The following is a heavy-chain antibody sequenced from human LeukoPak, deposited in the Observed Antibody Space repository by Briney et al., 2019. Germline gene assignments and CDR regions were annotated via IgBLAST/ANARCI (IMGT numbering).Heavy chain of an antibody. CDR1: GFTFSSYG. V-gene: IGHV3-23*01. J-gene: IGHJ4*02. D-gene: IGHD3-9*01. CDR2: ISGSGGST. CDR3: AKGPGDILTGYSGIYANYYFDY. Sequence: PGGSLRLSCAASGFTFSSYGMSWVRQAPGKGLEWVSAISGSGGSTYYADSVKGRFTISRDNSKNTLYLQMNSLRAEDTAVYYCAKGPGDILTGYSGIYANYYFDYWGQGTLVAVSS.